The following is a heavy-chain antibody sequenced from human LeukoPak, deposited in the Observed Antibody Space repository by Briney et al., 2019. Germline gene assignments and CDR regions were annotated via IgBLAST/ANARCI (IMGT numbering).Heavy chain of an antibody. CDR1: GFTFSDYT. Sequence: PGGSLRLSCAASGFTFSDYTMNWVRQAPGKGLVWVSSISSGGTYKYYADSVKGRFTISRDNAQNSLYLQMNSLRAEDSSVYYCARPTTVTTISADAFDIWGQGTMVTVSS. CDR2: ISSGGTYK. D-gene: IGHD4-17*01. V-gene: IGHV3-21*01. CDR3: ARPTTVTTISADAFDI. J-gene: IGHJ3*02.